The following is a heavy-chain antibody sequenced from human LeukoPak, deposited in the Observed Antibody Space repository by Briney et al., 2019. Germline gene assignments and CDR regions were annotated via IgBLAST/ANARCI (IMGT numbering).Heavy chain of an antibody. Sequence: PGSSLRLSCAASGFTIDDYAMNWVRQAPGKGLEWVSGISWNSGSIGYADSVKGRFTISRDNAKNSLYLQMNSLRAEDTALYYCAKVGSLSSFDYWGQGTLVTVSS. CDR2: ISWNSGSI. J-gene: IGHJ4*02. V-gene: IGHV3-9*01. CDR3: AKVGSLSSFDY. CDR1: GFTIDDYA. D-gene: IGHD6-6*01.